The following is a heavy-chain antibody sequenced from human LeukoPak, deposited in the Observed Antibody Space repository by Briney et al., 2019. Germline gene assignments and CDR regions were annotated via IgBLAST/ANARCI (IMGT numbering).Heavy chain of an antibody. CDR1: GGSFSGYY. CDR2: INHSGST. Sequence: PSETLSLTCAVYGGSFSGYYWRWGRQPPGKGGEWIVEINHSGSTNYNPSLKSRVAIPVDTAKHQFSLKLSSITPADTAVYYCARVSPSGVGTGTPGWFDPWGQGTLVTVSS. V-gene: IGHV4-34*01. D-gene: IGHD1-7*01. CDR3: ARVSPSGVGTGTPGWFDP. J-gene: IGHJ5*02.